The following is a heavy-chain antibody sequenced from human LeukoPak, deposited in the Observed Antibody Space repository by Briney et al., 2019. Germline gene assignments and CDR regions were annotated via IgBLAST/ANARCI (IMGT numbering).Heavy chain of an antibody. D-gene: IGHD5-24*01. J-gene: IGHJ6*03. Sequence: GGSLRPSCAVSGFTFSSYSMNWVRQAPGKGLEWVSSISSSSSYIYYADSVKGRFTISRDNAKNSLYLQMNSLRAEDTAVYYCARWLQFGDMDVWGKGTTVTVSS. V-gene: IGHV3-21*01. CDR3: ARWLQFGDMDV. CDR2: ISSSSSYI. CDR1: GFTFSSYS.